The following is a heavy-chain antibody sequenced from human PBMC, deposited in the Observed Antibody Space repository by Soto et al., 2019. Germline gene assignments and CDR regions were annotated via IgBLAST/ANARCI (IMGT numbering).Heavy chain of an antibody. V-gene: IGHV4-39*01. CDR3: ARLKRGLRHDYGVFYYYYYMDV. CDR2: IYYSGST. Sequence: QLQLQESGPGLVKPSETLSLTCTVSGGSISSSSYYWGWIRQPPGKGLEWIGSIYYSGSTYYNPSLKSRVTISVDTSKNQFSLKLSSVTAADTAVYYCARLKRGLRHDYGVFYYYYYMDVWGKGTTVTVSS. CDR1: GGSISSSSYY. D-gene: IGHD4-17*01. J-gene: IGHJ6*03.